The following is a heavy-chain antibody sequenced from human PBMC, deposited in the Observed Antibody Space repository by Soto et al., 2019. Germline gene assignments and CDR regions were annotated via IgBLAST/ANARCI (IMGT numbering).Heavy chain of an antibody. J-gene: IGHJ6*02. CDR1: GGTFSSYA. Sequence: QVQLVQSGAEVKKPGSSVKVSCKTSGGTFSSYAISWVRQAPGKGLEWMGGIILIFGTAKYAKKCQGRITITADESTSTAYMERSSLRSEDTAVYYCARVGRITIFGVVTFYGMDVWGQGTTVTVSS. D-gene: IGHD3-3*01. CDR2: IILIFGTA. CDR3: ARVGRITIFGVVTFYGMDV. V-gene: IGHV1-69*01.